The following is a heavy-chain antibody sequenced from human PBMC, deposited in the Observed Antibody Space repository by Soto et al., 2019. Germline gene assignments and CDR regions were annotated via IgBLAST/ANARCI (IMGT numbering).Heavy chain of an antibody. V-gene: IGHV1-24*01. D-gene: IGHD3-22*01. J-gene: IGHJ3*02. CDR1: GYTLTELS. Sequence: ASVKVSCKVSGYTLTELSMHWVRQAPGKGLEWMGGFDPEDGETIYAQKFQGRITMTEDTSTDTAYMDLSSLRSEDTAVYYCAPQSSFYESSGYDAFDIWGQGTMVTVSS. CDR3: APQSSFYESSGYDAFDI. CDR2: FDPEDGET.